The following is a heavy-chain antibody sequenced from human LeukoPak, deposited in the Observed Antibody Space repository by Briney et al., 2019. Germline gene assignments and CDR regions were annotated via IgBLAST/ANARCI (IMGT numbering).Heavy chain of an antibody. V-gene: IGHV1-69*01. CDR2: IIPIFGTA. CDR3: AGSVTTKPRFDY. D-gene: IGHD4-17*01. CDR1: GGTFSSYA. Sequence: GASVKVSCKASGGTFSSYAISWVRQAPGQGLEWMGGIIPIFGTANYAQKFQGRVTITADESTSTAYMELGSLRSEDTAVYYCAGSVTTKPRFDYWGQGTLVTVSS. J-gene: IGHJ4*02.